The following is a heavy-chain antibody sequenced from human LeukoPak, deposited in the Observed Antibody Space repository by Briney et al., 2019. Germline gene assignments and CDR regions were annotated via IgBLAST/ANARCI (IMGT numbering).Heavy chain of an antibody. Sequence: PGGSLRLSCAASGFTFSNNGMHWVRQAPDKGLEWVAVISYDGSNKYYADSVKGRFTISRDNSKNTLYLQMNSLRAEDTAVYYCAADRGWRTSGYYLYYFEYWGQGTPVTYSS. CDR1: GFTFSNNG. V-gene: IGHV3-30*03. CDR3: AADRGWRTSGYYLYYFEY. D-gene: IGHD3-3*01. J-gene: IGHJ4*02. CDR2: ISYDGSNK.